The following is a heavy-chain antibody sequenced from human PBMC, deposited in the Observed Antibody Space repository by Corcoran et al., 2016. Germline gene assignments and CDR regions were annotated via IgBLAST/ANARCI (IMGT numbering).Heavy chain of an antibody. CDR3: TRRGVAGTFGAFDL. CDR1: GYSFASYW. CDR2: IYPGDSDT. J-gene: IGHJ3*01. Sequence: EVQLVQSGAEVKEPGESLKISCKGSGYSFASYWIGWVRQMPGKGLDWMGIIYPGDSDTRYSPSFRGQVTISADKSISTAFLQWSSLKAADTAMYYWTRRGVAGTFGAFDLWGQGTMVTVSS. D-gene: IGHD6-19*01. V-gene: IGHV5-51*01.